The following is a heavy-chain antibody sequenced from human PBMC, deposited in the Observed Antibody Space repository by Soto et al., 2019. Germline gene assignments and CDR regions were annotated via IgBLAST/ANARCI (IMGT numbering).Heavy chain of an antibody. J-gene: IGHJ4*02. CDR3: ARAWYWNLVEFSDY. CDR2: ISSSGSTI. D-gene: IGHD1-7*01. CDR1: GFTFSDYY. V-gene: IGHV3-11*01. Sequence: GGSLRLSCAASGFTFSDYYMSWIRQAPGKGLEWVSYISSSGSTIYYADSVKGRFTISRDNAKNSLYLQMNSLRAEDTAVYYCARAWYWNLVEFSDYWGQGTLVTVSS.